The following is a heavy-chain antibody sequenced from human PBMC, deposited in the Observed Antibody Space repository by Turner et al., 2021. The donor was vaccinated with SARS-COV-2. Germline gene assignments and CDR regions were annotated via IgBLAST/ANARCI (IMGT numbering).Heavy chain of an antibody. CDR3: ASMDYGGDAGHAFDI. CDR1: GGTFSSYS. D-gene: IGHD4-17*01. Sequence: QVQLVHSGAEVKKPGSSVKVSCQVSGGTFSSYSINWVRQAPGQGLEWMGGIIPMYDTTTYAQRFRGRVTITADESTGTAYMELTRLISGDTAIYFCASMDYGGDAGHAFDIWAQGTWVTVSS. CDR2: IIPMYDTT. J-gene: IGHJ3*02. V-gene: IGHV1-69*01.